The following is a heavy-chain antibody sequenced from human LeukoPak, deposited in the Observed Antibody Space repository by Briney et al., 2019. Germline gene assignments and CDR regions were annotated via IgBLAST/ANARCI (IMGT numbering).Heavy chain of an antibody. V-gene: IGHV3-23*01. J-gene: IGHJ4*02. CDR2: ISGSGGST. Sequence: GGSLRLSCAASGFTFSSYAMSWVRQAPGKGLEWVSAISGSGGSTYYADSVKGRFTISRGNSKKTLYLQMNSLRAEDTAVYYCAKVIGYSYRTSYYFDYWGQGTLVTVSS. D-gene: IGHD5-18*01. CDR3: AKVIGYSYRTSYYFDY. CDR1: GFTFSSYA.